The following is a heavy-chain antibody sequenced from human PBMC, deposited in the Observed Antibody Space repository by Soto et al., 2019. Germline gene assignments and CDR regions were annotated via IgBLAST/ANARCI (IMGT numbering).Heavy chain of an antibody. Sequence: TSETLSLTCTVSGDSISSGGYYWSWIRQHPGKGLEWIGYIYYSGSTYYNPSLKSRVTISVDTSKNQFSLKLSSVTAADTAVYYCAREGDYCSSTSCSSPSPIDYWGQGTLVTVSS. V-gene: IGHV4-31*03. CDR2: IYYSGST. CDR1: GDSISSGGYY. D-gene: IGHD2-2*01. J-gene: IGHJ4*02. CDR3: AREGDYCSSTSCSSPSPIDY.